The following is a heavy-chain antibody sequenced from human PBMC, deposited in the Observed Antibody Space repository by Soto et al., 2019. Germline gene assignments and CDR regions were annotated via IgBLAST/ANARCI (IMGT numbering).Heavy chain of an antibody. CDR3: ARQGIVGAFADY. Sequence: LSLTCTVSGGSISSSSYYWGWIRQPPGKGLEWIGSIYYSGSTYYNPSLKSRVTISVDTSKNQFSLKLSSVTAADTAVYYCARQGIVGAFADYWGQGTLVTVSS. V-gene: IGHV4-39*01. CDR1: GGSISSSSYY. CDR2: IYYSGST. D-gene: IGHD1-26*01. J-gene: IGHJ4*02.